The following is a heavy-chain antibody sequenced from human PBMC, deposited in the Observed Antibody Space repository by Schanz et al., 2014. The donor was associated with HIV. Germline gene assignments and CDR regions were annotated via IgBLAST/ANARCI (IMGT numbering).Heavy chain of an antibody. V-gene: IGHV1-8*01. CDR2: MNPNSGHT. CDR3: ASHGEGITMIVVVNGGYYGMDV. CDR1: GYTFSSYD. J-gene: IGHJ6*02. D-gene: IGHD3-22*01. Sequence: QVQLVQSGAEVKNPGASVKVSCKASGYTFSSYDINWVRQATGQGLEWMGWMNPNSGHTGYAQKFQGRVDMTRTTSISTAYMELSSLRFEDTAVYYCASHGEGITMIVVVNGGYYGMDVWGQGTTVTVSS.